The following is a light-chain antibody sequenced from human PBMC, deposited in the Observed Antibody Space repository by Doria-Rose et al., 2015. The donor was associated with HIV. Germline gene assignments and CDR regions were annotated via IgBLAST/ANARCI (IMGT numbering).Light chain of an antibody. CDR2: AAS. CDR1: QDINNF. J-gene: IGKJ4*01. CDR3: QKYNSAPLT. Sequence: LSASVGDRVTITCLASQDINNFLAWYQQKPGKLPKLLIYAASTLHSGVPSRFSGSGSGTDFTLTISSPQPEDVATYYCQKYNSAPLTFGGGTRVESK. V-gene: IGKV1-27*01.